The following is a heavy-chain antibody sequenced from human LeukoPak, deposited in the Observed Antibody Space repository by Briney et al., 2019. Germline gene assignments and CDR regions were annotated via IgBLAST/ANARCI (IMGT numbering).Heavy chain of an antibody. CDR3: ARDLWCIVVVPAAIPPPWFDP. CDR1: GFTFSSYG. J-gene: IGHJ5*02. V-gene: IGHV3-33*01. Sequence: PGGSLRLSCAAYGFTFSSYGMHWVRQAPGKGLEWVAVIWYDGSNKYYADSVKGRFTISRDNSKNTLYLQMNSLRAEDTAVYYCARDLWCIVVVPAAIPPPWFDPWGQGTLVTVSS. D-gene: IGHD2-2*01. CDR2: IWYDGSNK.